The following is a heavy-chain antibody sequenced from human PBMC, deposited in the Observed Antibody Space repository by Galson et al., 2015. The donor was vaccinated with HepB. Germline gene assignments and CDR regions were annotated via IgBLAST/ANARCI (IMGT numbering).Heavy chain of an antibody. CDR1: GFTFSSYA. Sequence: SLRLSCAASGFTFSSYAMHWVRQAPGKGLEWVAVISYDGSNKYYADSVKGRFTISRDNSKNTLYLQMNSLRAEDTAVYYCARDPIMITPWGSPRADAFDIWGQGTMVTVSS. J-gene: IGHJ3*02. CDR2: ISYDGSNK. D-gene: IGHD3-16*01. V-gene: IGHV3-30-3*01. CDR3: ARDPIMITPWGSPRADAFDI.